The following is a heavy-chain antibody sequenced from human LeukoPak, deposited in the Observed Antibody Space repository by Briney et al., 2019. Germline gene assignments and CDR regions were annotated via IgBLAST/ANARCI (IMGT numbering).Heavy chain of an antibody. V-gene: IGHV1-46*01. Sequence: GESLKISCKGSGYSFTSYWINWVRQMPGKGLEWMGIINPSGGSTRYAQKFQGRVTMTRDTSTSTVYMEVSSLRSEDTAVYYCARELGGYDSLWGQGTLVTVSS. D-gene: IGHD5-12*01. CDR3: ARELGGYDSL. J-gene: IGHJ4*02. CDR2: INPSGGST. CDR1: GYSFTSYW.